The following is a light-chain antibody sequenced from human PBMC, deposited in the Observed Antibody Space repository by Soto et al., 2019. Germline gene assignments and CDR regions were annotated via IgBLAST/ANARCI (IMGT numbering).Light chain of an antibody. CDR2: GAS. J-gene: IGKJ2*01. CDR3: QQYGSSPRMYT. V-gene: IGKV3-20*01. Sequence: EIVLTQSPGTLSLSPGERATLSCRASQSVSSSYLAWYQQKPGQAPRLLIYGASSRATGIPDNFSGSGSGINFTLTISRLDPEDFAVYYCQQYGSSPRMYTFSHGTKLEIK. CDR1: QSVSSSY.